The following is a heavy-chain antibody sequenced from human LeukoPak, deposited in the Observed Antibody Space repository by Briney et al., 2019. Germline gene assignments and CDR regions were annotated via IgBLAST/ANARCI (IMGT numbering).Heavy chain of an antibody. J-gene: IGHJ3*02. CDR2: IYYSGST. D-gene: IGHD6-13*01. CDR1: GGSISSGDYY. CDR3: ARDRVAGAGSDAFDI. Sequence: PSETLSLTCTVSGGSISSGDYYWSWIGQPPGKGLEWIGYIYYSGSTYYNPSLKSRVTISVDTSKNQFSLKLSSVTAADTAVYYCARDRVAGAGSDAFDIWGQGTMVTVSS. V-gene: IGHV4-30-4*08.